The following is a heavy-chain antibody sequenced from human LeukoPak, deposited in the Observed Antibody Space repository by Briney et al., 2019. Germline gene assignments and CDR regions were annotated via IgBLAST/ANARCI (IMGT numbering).Heavy chain of an antibody. Sequence: GGSLRLSCAASGFTFSSYAMSWVRQAPGKGLEWVSAISGSGGSTYYADSVKGRFTISRDNAKNSLYLQMNSLRAEDTALYYCAKDRAYYGSGTDYWGQGTLVTVSS. J-gene: IGHJ4*02. CDR1: GFTFSSYA. V-gene: IGHV3-23*01. D-gene: IGHD3-10*01. CDR2: ISGSGGST. CDR3: AKDRAYYGSGTDY.